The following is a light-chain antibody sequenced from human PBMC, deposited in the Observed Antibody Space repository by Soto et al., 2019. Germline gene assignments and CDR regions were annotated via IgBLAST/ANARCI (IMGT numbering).Light chain of an antibody. CDR1: NIAGKS. CDR2: NDD. V-gene: IGLV3-21*04. CDR3: QVWGSYADPHVL. Sequence: SYELTQPPSVSVAPGKTARITCGGNNIAGKSVHWYQLKPGQTPVLIIYNDDDRPAGIPERFSGSKSENTATLTVSWVEAGDEADYYRQVWGSYADPHVLFGGGTKLTV. J-gene: IGLJ2*01.